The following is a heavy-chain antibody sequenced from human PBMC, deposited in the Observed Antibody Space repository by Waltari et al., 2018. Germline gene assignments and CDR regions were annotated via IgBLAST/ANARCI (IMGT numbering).Heavy chain of an antibody. V-gene: IGHV3-48*04. D-gene: IGHD1-26*01. CDR1: GFTLGTYS. J-gene: IGHJ3*02. CDR2: INSVNSSI. Sequence: EVQLVESGGGLVQPGGSLRLSCAASGFTLGTYSMNWVRQAPGKGLESVSYINSVNSSIYYADSVKCRFTISRDNAKNSLYLQMNSLRAEDTAVYYCAREPTGRYDAFDIWGQGTVVTVSS. CDR3: AREPTGRYDAFDI.